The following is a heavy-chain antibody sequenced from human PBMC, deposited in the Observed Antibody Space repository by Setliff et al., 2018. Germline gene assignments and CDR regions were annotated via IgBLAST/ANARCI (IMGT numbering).Heavy chain of an antibody. V-gene: IGHV4-4*08. Sequence: SETLSLTCTVSGGSISSYYWSWIRQPPGKGLEWIGYIYTSGSTNYNPSLKSRVTISVDTSKNLFSLKLSSVSAADTAVYYCARARSGDYSDSTGYLDYWGQGTLVTVSS. CDR3: ARARSGDYSDSTGYLDY. D-gene: IGHD3-22*01. J-gene: IGHJ4*02. CDR1: GGSISSYY. CDR2: IYTSGST.